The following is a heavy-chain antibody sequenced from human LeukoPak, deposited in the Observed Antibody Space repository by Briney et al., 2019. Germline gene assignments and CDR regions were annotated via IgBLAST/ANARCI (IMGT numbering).Heavy chain of an antibody. CDR1: GGSISSSSYY. J-gene: IGHJ4*02. CDR2: IYYSGST. D-gene: IGHD6-6*01. CDR3: ARLTDSSSPHFDY. Sequence: SETLSLTCTVSGGSISSSSYYWGWICQPPGKGLEWIGSIYYSGSTYYNPSLKRRATISVDTSKNQFSLKLSSVTAADTAVYYCARLTDSSSPHFDYWGQGTLVTVSS. V-gene: IGHV4-39*01.